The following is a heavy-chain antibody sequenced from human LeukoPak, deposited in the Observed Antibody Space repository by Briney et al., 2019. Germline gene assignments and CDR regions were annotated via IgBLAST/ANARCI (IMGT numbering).Heavy chain of an antibody. CDR3: ARDQNDFWSSYYIDY. D-gene: IGHD3-3*01. Sequence: PGGSLRLSCAASGFTFSSCWMHWVRQAPGKGLVWVSRINSDGSSTSYADSVKGRFTISRDNAKNTLYLQMNSLRAEDTAVYYCARDQNDFWSSYYIDYWGQGTLVTVSS. V-gene: IGHV3-74*01. CDR2: INSDGSST. J-gene: IGHJ4*02. CDR1: GFTFSSCW.